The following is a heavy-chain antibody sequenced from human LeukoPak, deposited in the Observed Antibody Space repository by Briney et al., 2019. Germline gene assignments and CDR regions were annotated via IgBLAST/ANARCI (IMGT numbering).Heavy chain of an antibody. CDR2: ISYDGSNK. D-gene: IGHD7-27*01. Sequence: GGSLRLSCVASGFTFSSYAMSWVRQAPGKGLEWVAVISYDGSNKYYADSVKGRFTISRDNSKNTLYLQMNSLRAEDTAVYYCAKELGIRYLDYWGQGTLVTVSS. V-gene: IGHV3-30*18. J-gene: IGHJ4*02. CDR1: GFTFSSYA. CDR3: AKELGIRYLDY.